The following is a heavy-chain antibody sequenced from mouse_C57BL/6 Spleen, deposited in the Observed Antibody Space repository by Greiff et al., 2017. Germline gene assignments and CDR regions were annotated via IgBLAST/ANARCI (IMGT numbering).Heavy chain of an antibody. V-gene: IGHV5-9-1*02. CDR1: GFTFSSYA. D-gene: IGHD1-1*01. J-gene: IGHJ1*03. CDR2: ISSGGDYI. Sequence: EVKLVESGEGLVKPGGSLKLSCAASGFTFSSYAMSWVRQTPEKRLEWVAYISSGGDYIYYADTVKGRFTISRDNARNTLYLQMSSLKSEDTAMYYCTRDHYYGSSYGGFDVWGTGTTVTVSS. CDR3: TRDHYYGSSYGGFDV.